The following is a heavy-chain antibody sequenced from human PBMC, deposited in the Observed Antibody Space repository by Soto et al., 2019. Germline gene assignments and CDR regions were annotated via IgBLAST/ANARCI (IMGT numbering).Heavy chain of an antibody. Sequence: QVQLVQSGAEVKKPGSSVNVSCKASGDTFSSYAISWVRQAPGQGLEWMGGIIPLFGTANYAQKFHGRVTITTDESTTTAYRELSSLRSEDTAVYYWASRDCGGDCPHFDYWGQGTLVTVSS. CDR2: IIPLFGTA. V-gene: IGHV1-69*05. CDR1: GDTFSSYA. J-gene: IGHJ4*02. D-gene: IGHD2-21*02. CDR3: ASRDCGGDCPHFDY.